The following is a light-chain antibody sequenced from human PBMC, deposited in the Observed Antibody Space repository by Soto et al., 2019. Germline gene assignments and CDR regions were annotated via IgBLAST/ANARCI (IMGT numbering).Light chain of an antibody. V-gene: IGKV3-20*01. CDR3: QQYTSSPHT. J-gene: IGKJ4*02. Sequence: EIVLTQSPGTLSLSPGEGATLSCRASQSVSSTYFAWYQQKPGQAPRLLIYGASSRATGIPDRFSGSGSGTDFTLTISRLEPYDLTVHCSQQYTSSPHTFG. CDR1: QSVSSTY. CDR2: GAS.